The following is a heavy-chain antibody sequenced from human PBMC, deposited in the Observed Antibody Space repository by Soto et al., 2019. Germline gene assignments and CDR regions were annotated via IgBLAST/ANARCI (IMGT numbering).Heavy chain of an antibody. D-gene: IGHD1-1*01. CDR2: IDNDGSAT. J-gene: IGHJ4*02. CDR1: GSTFNIYW. V-gene: IGHV3-74*01. CDR3: ARDNWNSY. Sequence: EVQLVESGGGLVQPGGSLRLSCVASGSTFNIYWMHWVRQAPGKGLEWVSRIDNDGSATTYADSVKGRFTISRDNAKNTLFLQMNTLRVDDTAVYYCARDNWNSYWGQGTLVTVSS.